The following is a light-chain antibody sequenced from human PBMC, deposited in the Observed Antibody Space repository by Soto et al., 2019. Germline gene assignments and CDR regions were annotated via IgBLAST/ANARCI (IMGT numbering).Light chain of an antibody. CDR2: EVS. CDR3: SSYVGSNNLL. CDR1: SSDVGGFNY. J-gene: IGLJ2*01. Sequence: QSVLTQPPSASGSPGQSVTISCTGTSSDVGGFNYVSWYQQHLGKAPKLMIYEVSKRPSGVPDRFSGSKSGNTASLTVSGLQAEDEADYYCSSYVGSNNLLFGGGTKVTVL. V-gene: IGLV2-8*01.